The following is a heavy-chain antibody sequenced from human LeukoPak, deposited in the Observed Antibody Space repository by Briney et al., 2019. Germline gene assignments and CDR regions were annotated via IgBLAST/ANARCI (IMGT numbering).Heavy chain of an antibody. J-gene: IGHJ6*02. D-gene: IGHD3-10*01. CDR3: AKDRDGSGAYHKILGL. CDR2: IRSDTTSK. Sequence: GGALRVSCVTSGFRFSNYAMHLVRQAPGTGREWVALIRSDTTSKYYADSVKGRFSISSNNSKTPLYLQMNSLRAEDTAVYHCAKDRDGSGAYHKILGLWGQGTTVTVSS. V-gene: IGHV3-30*02. CDR1: GFRFSNYA.